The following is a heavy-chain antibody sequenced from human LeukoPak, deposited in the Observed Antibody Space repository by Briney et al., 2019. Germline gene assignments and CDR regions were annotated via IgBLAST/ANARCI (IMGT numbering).Heavy chain of an antibody. CDR3: TRPYFRGDYQDSSGLGFDY. J-gene: IGHJ4*02. Sequence: GGSLRLSCAASGFSFSSSPMHWVRQASGKGLEWVGRIKNKSNNYPTAYAASVKGRFTISRNDSNNTVHLEMNSLKTEDTALYYCTRPYFRGDYQDSSGLGFDYWGQGTLVTVSS. CDR2: IKNKSNNYPT. D-gene: IGHD3-22*01. V-gene: IGHV3-73*01. CDR1: GFSFSSSP.